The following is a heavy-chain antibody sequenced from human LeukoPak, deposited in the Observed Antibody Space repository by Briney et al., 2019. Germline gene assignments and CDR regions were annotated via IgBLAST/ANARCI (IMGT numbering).Heavy chain of an antibody. J-gene: IGHJ6*03. CDR3: ARGVGAYYMDV. D-gene: IGHD1-26*01. Sequence: SETLSLTCTVSGASISSGSNSWGWIRQPAGKGLEWIGRINTSGTTNYNPSLKSRVTMSIDTSKNQFSLKLSSVTAADTAVYYRARGVGAYYMDVWGKGTTVTISS. CDR1: GASISSGSNS. V-gene: IGHV4-61*02. CDR2: INTSGTT.